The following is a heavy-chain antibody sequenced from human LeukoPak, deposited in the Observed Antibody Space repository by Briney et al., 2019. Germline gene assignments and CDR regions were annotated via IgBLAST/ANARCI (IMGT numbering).Heavy chain of an antibody. V-gene: IGHV1-69*05. J-gene: IGHJ4*02. Sequence: ASLKVSCKASGDTFMRYTISWVRQAPGQGLEWMGGIIPIFGTANYAQKFQGRVTITTDESTSTAYMELSSLRSEDTAVYYCARAIGYGSGSYFDYWGQGTLVTVPS. CDR2: IIPIFGTA. D-gene: IGHD3-10*01. CDR3: ARAIGYGSGSYFDY. CDR1: GDTFMRYT.